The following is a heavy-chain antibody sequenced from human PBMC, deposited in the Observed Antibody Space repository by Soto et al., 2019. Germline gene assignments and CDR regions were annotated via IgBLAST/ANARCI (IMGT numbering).Heavy chain of an antibody. CDR2: ISGYSGRT. CDR1: GFTFKNYD. Sequence: PGGSPRLSCEASGFTFKNYDMSWVRQAPGKGLEWVSGISGYSGRTYYAESVKGRFTISRDTSKNTLYLQMNSLRAEDTAVYYCAKVNWEGVRVWGQGALLTVSS. D-gene: IGHD7-27*01. CDR3: AKVNWEGVRV. J-gene: IGHJ4*02. V-gene: IGHV3-23*01.